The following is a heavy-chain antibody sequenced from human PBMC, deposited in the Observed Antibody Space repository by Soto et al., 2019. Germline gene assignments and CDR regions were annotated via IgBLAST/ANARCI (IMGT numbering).Heavy chain of an antibody. CDR2: INPNSGGA. CDR3: AREGSSSSEYFQH. J-gene: IGHJ1*01. V-gene: IGHV1-2*04. Sequence: QVLLVQSGAEVKKPGASVKVSCKASGYSFTGYNMHWVRQAPGQGLEWMGWINPNSGGANYAQKLQDWVTMTRDTSITTAYMELSRLTSDDTAVYYCAREGSSSSEYFQHWGQGTLVTVSS. D-gene: IGHD6-6*01. CDR1: GYSFTGYN.